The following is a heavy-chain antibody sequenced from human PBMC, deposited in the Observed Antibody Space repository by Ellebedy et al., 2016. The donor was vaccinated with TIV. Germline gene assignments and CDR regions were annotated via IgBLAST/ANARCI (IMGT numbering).Heavy chain of an antibody. CDR3: ARDPSRYSHDY. CDR2: ISSSGSTI. J-gene: IGHJ4*02. V-gene: IGHV3-11*04. Sequence: GESLKISCAASGFTFSDYYMSWIRQAPGKGLEWVSYISSSGSTIYYADSVKGRFTISRDNAKNSLYLQMNSLRAEDTAVYYCARDPSRYSHDYWGQGTLVTVSS. D-gene: IGHD1-26*01. CDR1: GFTFSDYY.